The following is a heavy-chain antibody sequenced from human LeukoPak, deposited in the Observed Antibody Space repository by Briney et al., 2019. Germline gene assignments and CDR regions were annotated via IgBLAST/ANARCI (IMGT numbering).Heavy chain of an antibody. V-gene: IGHV5-51*01. CDR3: ARLENPGYYYGSGSWFDP. CDR2: IFPGDSDT. CDR1: GYNFINHW. J-gene: IGHJ5*02. Sequence: GESLKISCKGSGYNFINHWIGWVRQMPGKGLEWMGIIFPGDSDTRYSPSFQGQVTFSADKSISTAYLQWSSLKASDTAMYYCARLENPGYYYGSGSWFDPWGQGTLVTVSS. D-gene: IGHD3-10*01.